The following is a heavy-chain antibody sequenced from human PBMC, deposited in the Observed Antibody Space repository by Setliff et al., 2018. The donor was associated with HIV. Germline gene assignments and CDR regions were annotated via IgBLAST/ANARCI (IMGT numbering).Heavy chain of an antibody. CDR1: GGTFRSYA. CDR2: ISAYNGHT. CDR3: ATSSRIYYYSYMDV. Sequence: ASVKVSCKASGGTFRSYAFSWVRQAPGQGLEWMGRISAYNGHTNYAQKLQGRVTMTTDTSTSTAYMELRTLRSDDTAVYYCATSSRIYYYSYMDVWGKGTTVTVSS. D-gene: IGHD2-2*01. V-gene: IGHV1-18*01. J-gene: IGHJ6*03.